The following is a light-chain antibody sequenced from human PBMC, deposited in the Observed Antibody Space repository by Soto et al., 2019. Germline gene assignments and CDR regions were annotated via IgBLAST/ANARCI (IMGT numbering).Light chain of an antibody. CDR2: GAT. J-gene: IGKJ3*01. Sequence: DIQMTQSPSSLSASEGDRVTITCRASQGINNYLAWYQQRPGKVPKLLIYGATTLQPWVPSRFSGSGSGTEFTLTISSLQPEDVATYYCQNCKSAVFTFGPGTKVDIK. CDR1: QGINNY. V-gene: IGKV1-27*01. CDR3: QNCKSAVFT.